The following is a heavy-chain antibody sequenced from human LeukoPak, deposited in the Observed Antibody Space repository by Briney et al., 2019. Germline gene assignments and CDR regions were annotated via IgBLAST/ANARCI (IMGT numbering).Heavy chain of an antibody. CDR2: ISYDGSNK. CDR3: AKDRQRLVHENYFDY. V-gene: IGHV3-30*18. J-gene: IGHJ4*02. D-gene: IGHD6-13*01. Sequence: PGGSLRLSCAASGFTFSSYGMHWVRQAPGKGLEWVAVISYDGSNKYYADSVKGRFTISRDNSKNTLYLQMNSLGAEDTAVYYCAKDRQRLVHENYFDYWGQGTLVTVSS. CDR1: GFTFSSYG.